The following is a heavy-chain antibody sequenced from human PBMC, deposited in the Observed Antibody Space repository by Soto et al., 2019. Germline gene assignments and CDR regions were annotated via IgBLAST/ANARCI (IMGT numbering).Heavy chain of an antibody. CDR3: ARFSTTWEFDS. Sequence: QVQLVESGGGVVQPGRSLRLSCAASGFTFSSYAMHWVRQAPGKGLEWVAVIWHDESNKFYADSVKGRFTVSRDISKNTLYLQMDSLKAEDTAVYYCARFSTTWEFDSWGQGTLVTVSS. CDR1: GFTFSSYA. CDR2: IWHDESNK. D-gene: IGHD2-2*01. J-gene: IGHJ4*02. V-gene: IGHV3-33*08.